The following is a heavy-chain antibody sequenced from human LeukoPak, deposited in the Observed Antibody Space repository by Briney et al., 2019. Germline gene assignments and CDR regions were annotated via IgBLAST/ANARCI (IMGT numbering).Heavy chain of an antibody. CDR1: GGTFRSYA. D-gene: IGHD2-2*01. V-gene: IGHV1-69*13. CDR3: AKTLGYCSTTGCYGAFDI. J-gene: IGHJ3*02. CDR2: IIPMFGTP. Sequence: SVKVSCKASGGTFRSYAISWVRQAPGQGCEWMGGIIPMFGTPNYAQKFQGRVRITADESTSTAYMELSSLRSEDTAVYYCAKTLGYCSTTGCYGAFDIWGQGTMVTVSS.